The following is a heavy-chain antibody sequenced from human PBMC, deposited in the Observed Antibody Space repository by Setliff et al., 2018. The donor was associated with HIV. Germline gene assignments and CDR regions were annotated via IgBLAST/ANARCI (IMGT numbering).Heavy chain of an antibody. V-gene: IGHV3-7*03. CDR3: TTLVGANPWHDAFDI. D-gene: IGHD1-26*01. Sequence: PGGSLRLSCAASGFTSSNYWMSWVRQAPGKGLEWVANIEGHAGQQYYVDSVKGRFTISIDDSRQTLYLQMNSLKTEDTAVYYCTTLVGANPWHDAFDIWGHGTMVTVSS. CDR2: IEGHAGQQ. CDR1: GFTSSNYW. J-gene: IGHJ3*02.